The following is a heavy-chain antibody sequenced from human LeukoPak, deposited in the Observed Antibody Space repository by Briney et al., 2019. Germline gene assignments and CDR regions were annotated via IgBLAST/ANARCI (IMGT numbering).Heavy chain of an antibody. CDR2: IWHDGSNK. D-gene: IGHD4-17*01. J-gene: IGHJ4*02. Sequence: GGSLRLSCAASGFTFSSYGMHWVRQAPGKGLEWVAVIWHDGSNKYYADSVKGRFTISRDNSKNTLYLRMNSLRAEDTAVYYCARADPTVTNFDYWGQGTLVTVSS. CDR1: GFTFSSYG. V-gene: IGHV3-33*01. CDR3: ARADPTVTNFDY.